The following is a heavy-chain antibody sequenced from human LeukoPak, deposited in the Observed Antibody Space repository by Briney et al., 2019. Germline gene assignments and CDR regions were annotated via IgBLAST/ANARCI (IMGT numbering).Heavy chain of an antibody. V-gene: IGHV4-59*01. D-gene: IGHD2-2*01. J-gene: IGHJ6*02. Sequence: SETLSLTCTVSGGSISSYYWSWIRQPPGKGLEWIGYIYYSGSTNYNPSLKSRVTISVDTSKNQFSLKLSSVTAADTAVYYCARDSHRYCSGTSCYYYYGMDVWGQGTTVTVSS. CDR2: IYYSGST. CDR3: ARDSHRYCSGTSCYYYYGMDV. CDR1: GGSISSYY.